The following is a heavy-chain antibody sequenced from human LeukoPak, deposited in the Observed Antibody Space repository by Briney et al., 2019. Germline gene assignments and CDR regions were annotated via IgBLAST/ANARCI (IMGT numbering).Heavy chain of an antibody. D-gene: IGHD6-19*01. J-gene: IGHJ4*02. CDR2: ISSSSSYI. CDR3: ARVFGHSSGWFYFDY. Sequence: GGSLRLSCAASGFTFSSYSMNWVRQAPGKGLEWVSSISSSSSYIYYADSVKGRFTISRDNAKNSLYLQMNSLRAEDTAVYYCARVFGHSSGWFYFDYWGQGTLVTVSS. V-gene: IGHV3-21*01. CDR1: GFTFSSYS.